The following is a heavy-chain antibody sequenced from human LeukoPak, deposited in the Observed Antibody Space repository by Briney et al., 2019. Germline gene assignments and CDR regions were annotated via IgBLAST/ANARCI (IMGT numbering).Heavy chain of an antibody. V-gene: IGHV1-18*01. CDR2: INTYNGNT. CDR1: GYTFTSYG. Sequence: ASVKVPCKASGYTFTSYGISWVRQAPGQGLEWMGWINTYNGNTNYAQKLQGRVTMTTDTSTSTADMELRSLRSDDTAVYYCARDPHEFSSGWSHFEYWGQGTLVTVSS. CDR3: ARDPHEFSSGWSHFEY. D-gene: IGHD6-19*01. J-gene: IGHJ4*02.